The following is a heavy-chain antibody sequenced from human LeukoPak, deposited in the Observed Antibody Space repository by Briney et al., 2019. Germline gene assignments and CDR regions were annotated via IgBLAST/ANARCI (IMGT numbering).Heavy chain of an antibody. CDR3: ATDQKRQTVGAPDY. CDR2: INPNSGGT. J-gene: IGHJ4*02. D-gene: IGHD1-26*01. CDR1: GYTFTGYY. V-gene: IGHV1-2*02. Sequence: ASVKVSCKASGYTFTGYYMHWVRQAPGQGLEWMGRINPNSGGTNYAQKFQGRVTMTRDTSISTAYMELSRLRSDDTAVYYCATDQKRQTVGAPDYWGQGTLVTVSS.